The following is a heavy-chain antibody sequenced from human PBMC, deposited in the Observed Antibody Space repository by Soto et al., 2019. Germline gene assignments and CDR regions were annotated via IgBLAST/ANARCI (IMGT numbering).Heavy chain of an antibody. CDR3: ARDRLRGYDSSGFYP. CDR2: INTYNGNR. V-gene: IGHV1-18*01. J-gene: IGHJ5*02. Sequence: QVQLVQSGAELRKPGASVKVSCKASGYSFSSYGINWVRQAPGQGLEWMGWINTYNGNRNYAQKFEDRVTMTTATSANTVYMDLRSLKSDDTAIYYCARDRLRGYDSSGFYPWGQGTLVTVSS. CDR1: GYSFSSYG. D-gene: IGHD3-22*01.